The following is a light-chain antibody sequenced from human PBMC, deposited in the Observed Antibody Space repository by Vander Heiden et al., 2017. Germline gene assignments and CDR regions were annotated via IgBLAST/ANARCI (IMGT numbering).Light chain of an antibody. CDR1: QGISSY. J-gene: IGKJ4*01. CDR2: AAS. Sequence: DIQLTQTPTFLCASVGDRVPITCRASQGISSYLAWYQQKPGKPPKLLIYAASTLQSGVPSRFSGSGSGTEFTLTISSLQPEDFATYYSQQLNSYPLTFAGGTKVEI. V-gene: IGKV1-9*01. CDR3: QQLNSYPLT.